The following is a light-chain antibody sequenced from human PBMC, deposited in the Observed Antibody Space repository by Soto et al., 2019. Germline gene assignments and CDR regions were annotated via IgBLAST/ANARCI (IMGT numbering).Light chain of an antibody. V-gene: IGLV1-47*03. Sequence: QSVLTQAPSASGTPGQRVTISCSGSSSNIGSNYVYWYQQLPGTAPKLLIYRNNQRPSGVPDRFSGSKSGTSASLAISGLWSEDEADYYCAAWDDSLSGPVFGGGTKLTVL. J-gene: IGLJ3*02. CDR1: SSNIGSNY. CDR3: AAWDDSLSGPV. CDR2: RNN.